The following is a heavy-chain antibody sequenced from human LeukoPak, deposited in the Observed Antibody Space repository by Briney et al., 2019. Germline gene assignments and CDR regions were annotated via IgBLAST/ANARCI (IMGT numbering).Heavy chain of an antibody. CDR3: ARDYAGSGWSRYYGMDV. Sequence: GGSLRLSCAASGFTFSSYSMNWVRQAPGKGLEWVSSISSSSSYIYYADSVKGRFTISRDNAKNSLYLQMNSLRAEDTAVYYCARDYAGSGWSRYYGMDVWGQGTTVTVSS. J-gene: IGHJ6*02. CDR1: GFTFSSYS. D-gene: IGHD6-19*01. V-gene: IGHV3-21*01. CDR2: ISSSSSYI.